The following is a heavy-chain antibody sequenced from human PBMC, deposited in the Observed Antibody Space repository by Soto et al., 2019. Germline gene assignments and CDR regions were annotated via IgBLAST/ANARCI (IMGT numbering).Heavy chain of an antibody. V-gene: IGHV4-59*08. D-gene: IGHD6-13*01. Sequence: SETLSLTCTVSGVSISSYYCSWIRQPPGKGLEWIGYIYYSGSTNYNPSLKSRVTTSVDTSKNQFSLKLSSVTAADTAVYYCARGQGYSSSWYGLDWFDSWGQGTLVTVSS. J-gene: IGHJ5*01. CDR3: ARGQGYSSSWYGLDWFDS. CDR2: IYYSGST. CDR1: GVSISSYY.